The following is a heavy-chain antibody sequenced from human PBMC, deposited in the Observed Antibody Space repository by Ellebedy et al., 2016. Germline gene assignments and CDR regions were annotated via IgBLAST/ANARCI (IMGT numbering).Heavy chain of an antibody. CDR3: ASGRSGGLY. CDR2: IKDDGSKK. Sequence: GGSLRLXXAVSQFTFSNYWMAWVRQGPGKGLEWVANIKDDGSKKYYAGAVKGRFNIARDNAKNVLYLEMNSLRAEDTGVYYCASGRSGGLYWGQGTLVIVSP. V-gene: IGHV3-7*01. CDR1: QFTFSNYW. D-gene: IGHD2-15*01. J-gene: IGHJ4*02.